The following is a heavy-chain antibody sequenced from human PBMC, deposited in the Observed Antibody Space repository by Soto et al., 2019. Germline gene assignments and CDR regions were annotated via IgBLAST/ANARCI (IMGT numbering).Heavy chain of an antibody. Sequence: GGSLRLSCAASGFTFSDYYMSWIRQAPGKGLEWVSYISSSSSYTNYADSVKGRFTISRDNAKNSLYLQMNSLRAEDTAVYYCARALTDYYDSSGPSDAFDIWGHGTMVTVSS. CDR3: ARALTDYYDSSGPSDAFDI. J-gene: IGHJ3*02. D-gene: IGHD3-22*01. V-gene: IGHV3-11*05. CDR2: ISSSSSYT. CDR1: GFTFSDYY.